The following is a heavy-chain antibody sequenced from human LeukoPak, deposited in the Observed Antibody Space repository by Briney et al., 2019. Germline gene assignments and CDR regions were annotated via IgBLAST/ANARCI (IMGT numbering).Heavy chain of an antibody. Sequence: PGGSLRLSCTASGFSFSSNWMTWVRQAPGKGLEGVGNINPDGSEKFYVDSVRGRFTISRDNAKNTLYLQMNSLRAEDTAVYYCARVLLGSWDWFDPWGQGTLVTVSS. J-gene: IGHJ5*02. D-gene: IGHD3-10*01. CDR1: GFSFSSNW. CDR2: INPDGSEK. CDR3: ARVLLGSWDWFDP. V-gene: IGHV3-7*01.